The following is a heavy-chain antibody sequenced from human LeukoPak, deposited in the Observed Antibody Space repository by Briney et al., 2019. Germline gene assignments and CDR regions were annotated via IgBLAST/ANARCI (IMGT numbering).Heavy chain of an antibody. CDR1: GFTFSSYA. CDR3: ARDGDGTTPYFQH. J-gene: IGHJ1*01. V-gene: IGHV3-64*01. D-gene: IGHD1-1*01. Sequence: GGSLRLSCAASGFTFSSYAMHWVRQAPGTGLEYVSAISSNGGSTYYANSVKGRFTISRDNSKNTLYLQMGSLRAEDMAVYYCARDGDGTTPYFQHWGQGTLVTVSS. CDR2: ISSNGGST.